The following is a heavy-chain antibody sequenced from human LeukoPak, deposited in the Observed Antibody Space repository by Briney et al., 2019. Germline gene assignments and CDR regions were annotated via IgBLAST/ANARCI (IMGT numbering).Heavy chain of an antibody. J-gene: IGHJ4*02. Sequence: GESLKISCKGSGYSFNSYWIGWVRQMPGKGLGWMGIIYPGDSDTRYSPSFQGQVTISADKSISTAYLQWSSLKTSDTAMYYCARRYYDSSGYSRHFDYWGQGTLVTVSS. D-gene: IGHD3-22*01. CDR1: GYSFNSYW. CDR3: ARRYYDSSGYSRHFDY. CDR2: IYPGDSDT. V-gene: IGHV5-51*01.